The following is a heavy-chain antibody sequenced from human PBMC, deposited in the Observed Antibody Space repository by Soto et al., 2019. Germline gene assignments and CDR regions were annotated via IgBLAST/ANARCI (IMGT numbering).Heavy chain of an antibody. J-gene: IGHJ5*02. D-gene: IGHD4-17*01. Sequence: QITLKESGPTLVKPTQTLTLTCTFSGFSLNTGAAGVGWIRQPPGEALGWLALIYWDEDIPYSPSLKSRLTNATRTSKIDVVLTMTNMDPVHTATYYSAHRGYGDYPRDNWFDPWGQGALVTGSS. CDR2: IYWDEDI. V-gene: IGHV2-5*02. CDR3: AHRGYGDYPRDNWFDP. CDR1: GFSLNTGAAG.